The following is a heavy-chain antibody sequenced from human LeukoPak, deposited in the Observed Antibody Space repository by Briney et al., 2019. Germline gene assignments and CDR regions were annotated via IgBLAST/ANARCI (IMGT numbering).Heavy chain of an antibody. CDR3: AKDGSGDVVVPATYFDY. J-gene: IGHJ4*02. Sequence: GGSLRLSCAASGFTFSSYAMSWVRQAPGKGLEWVSAISGSGGSTYYADSVKGRFTIPRDNSKNTLYLQMNSLRAEDTAVYYCAKDGSGDVVVPATYFDYWGQGTLVTVSS. D-gene: IGHD2-2*01. CDR2: ISGSGGST. CDR1: GFTFSSYA. V-gene: IGHV3-23*01.